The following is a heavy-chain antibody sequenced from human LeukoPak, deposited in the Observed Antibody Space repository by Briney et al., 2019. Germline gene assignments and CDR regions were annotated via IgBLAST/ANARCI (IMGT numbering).Heavy chain of an antibody. CDR1: GYRFTSYW. Sequence: GESLKISCKSSGYRFTSYWIGWVRQMPGKGLEWVGIIYPSDSDARYSPSFQGQVTISADKSINTAYLQWSSLKASDTAMYYCARRNYDILTGYYNDYFDYWGQGTLVTVSS. D-gene: IGHD3-9*01. CDR3: ARRNYDILTGYYNDYFDY. V-gene: IGHV5-51*01. J-gene: IGHJ4*02. CDR2: IYPSDSDA.